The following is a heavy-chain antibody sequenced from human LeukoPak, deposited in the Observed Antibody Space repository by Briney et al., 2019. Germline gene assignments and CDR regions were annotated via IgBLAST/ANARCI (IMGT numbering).Heavy chain of an antibody. CDR1: GFTFSNHA. D-gene: IGHD4-23*01. J-gene: IGHJ5*02. CDR2: IGTAGDT. Sequence: PGGSLRLSCATSGFTFSNHAMHWVRQPTGKGLEWVSAIGTAGDTFYPGSVKGRFTISRENAKNSLSLQMNSLRAEDTAVYYCARDGGGNSWNWFDPWGQGTLVTVSS. V-gene: IGHV3-13*01. CDR3: ARDGGGNSWNWFDP.